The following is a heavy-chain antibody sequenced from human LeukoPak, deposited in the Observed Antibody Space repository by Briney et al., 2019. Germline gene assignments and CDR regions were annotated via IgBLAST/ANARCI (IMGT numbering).Heavy chain of an antibody. CDR2: ISWNSGNI. D-gene: IGHD6-13*01. J-gene: IGHJ4*02. Sequence: GGSLRLSCAASGFTFDDYAIHWVRQAPGKGLEWVSGISWNSGNIVYADSVKGRFTIPRDNAKSSLYLQMNSLRPEDTALYYCTKDRSSAAAGTVFDYWGQGTLVTVSS. CDR1: GFTFDDYA. CDR3: TKDRSSAAAGTVFDY. V-gene: IGHV3-9*01.